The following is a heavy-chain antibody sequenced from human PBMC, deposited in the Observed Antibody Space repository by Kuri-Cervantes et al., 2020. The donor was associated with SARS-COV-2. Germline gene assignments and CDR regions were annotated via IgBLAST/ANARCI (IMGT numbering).Heavy chain of an antibody. Sequence: SETLSLTCTVSGGSISSGDYYWSWIRQPPGMGPEWIGYTYHSGKSYLHPSLNSRVTMLVDTSRNRFSLSLTSVTAADTAMYYCATAPATRGYPTKIDNWGPGTLVTVSS. CDR2: TYHSGKS. J-gene: IGHJ4*02. D-gene: IGHD5-12*01. V-gene: IGHV4-30-4*08. CDR3: ATAPATRGYPTKIDN. CDR1: GGSISSGDYY.